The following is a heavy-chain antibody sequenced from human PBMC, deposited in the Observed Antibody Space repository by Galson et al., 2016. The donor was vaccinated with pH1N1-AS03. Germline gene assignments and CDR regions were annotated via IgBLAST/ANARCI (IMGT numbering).Heavy chain of an antibody. CDR1: GFALIDYS. CDR2: IDPTSTYI. J-gene: IGHJ4*02. V-gene: IGHV3-21*01. Sequence: SLRLSCAASGFALIDYSMHWVRQAPGKGLEWVSSIDPTSTYIYYADSPTGRFTISRDNAFNSLYLQMTSLRVDDTAGYFCTRSAPRGGHEPFDFWGQGTLVTVSP. D-gene: IGHD5-12*01. CDR3: TRSAPRGGHEPFDF.